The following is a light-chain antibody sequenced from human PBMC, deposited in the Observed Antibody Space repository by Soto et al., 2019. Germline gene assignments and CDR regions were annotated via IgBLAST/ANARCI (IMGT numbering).Light chain of an antibody. Sequence: ESVLTQSPATPSLSPGERATLSCRASQSVSSNLAWYQQKPGQAPRLLIYGASTRATGIPARFSGSGSGTDFNLTISSLLSEDFAVYYCQQYNNWPRATFGGGTKVDIK. CDR2: GAS. V-gene: IGKV3-15*01. CDR3: QQYNNWPRAT. CDR1: QSVSSN. J-gene: IGKJ4*01.